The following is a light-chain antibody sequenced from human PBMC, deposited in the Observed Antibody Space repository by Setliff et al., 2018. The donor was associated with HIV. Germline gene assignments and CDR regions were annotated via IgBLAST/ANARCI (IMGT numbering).Light chain of an antibody. V-gene: IGLV2-14*01. CDR2: EVS. J-gene: IGLJ1*01. Sequence: QSALAQPASVSGSPGQSITISCTGTSRDVGGYNYVSWYQQHPGKAPKLMIYEVSYRPSGVSNRFSGSKSGITASLTISGLQAEDEADYYCSSYTSSSTYVFGTGTKGTVL. CDR1: SRDVGGYNY. CDR3: SSYTSSSTYV.